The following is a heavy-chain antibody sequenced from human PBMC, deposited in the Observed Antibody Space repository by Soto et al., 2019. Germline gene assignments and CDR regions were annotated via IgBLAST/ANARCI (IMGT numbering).Heavy chain of an antibody. CDR3: AREPIPDKHGYAGMDV. CDR1: GFTFSTYV. CDR2: IWSDGGTK. D-gene: IGHD5-12*01. V-gene: IGHV3-33*01. J-gene: IGHJ6*02. Sequence: HVQLGESGGGVVQPGGSLRLSCEASGFTFSTYVMHLVRQAPGVGLEWVALIWSDGGTKDSPDSVKGRFTISRDKSKNTLYVEMKSLRPDDRAGYYCAREPIPDKHGYAGMDVWGQGATVTVSS.